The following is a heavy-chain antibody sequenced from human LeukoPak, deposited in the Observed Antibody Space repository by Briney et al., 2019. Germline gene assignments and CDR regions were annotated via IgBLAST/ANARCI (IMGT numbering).Heavy chain of an antibody. CDR1: GGSISSGDYY. CDR3: ARDGYYYDSSGYYYFDAFDI. Sequence: SSETLSLTCTVSGGSISSGDYYWSWIRQPPGKGLEWIGYIYYSGSTNYNPSLKSRVTISVDTSKNQFSLKLSSVTAADTAVYYCARDGYYYDSSGYYYFDAFDIWGQGTMVTVSS. V-gene: IGHV4-61*08. CDR2: IYYSGST. J-gene: IGHJ3*02. D-gene: IGHD3-22*01.